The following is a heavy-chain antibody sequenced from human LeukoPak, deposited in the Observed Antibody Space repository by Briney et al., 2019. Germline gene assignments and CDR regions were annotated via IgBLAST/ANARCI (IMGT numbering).Heavy chain of an antibody. J-gene: IGHJ4*02. Sequence: GGSLRLSCAASGFTFSSYAMHWVRQAPGQGLEWVAVISYDGSNKYYADSVKGRFTISRDNSKYTLYLQMNSLRAEDTAVYYCALPQRASSPDPLDFWGQGTLVTVSS. CDR3: ALPQRASSPDPLDF. D-gene: IGHD6-13*01. CDR2: ISYDGSNK. V-gene: IGHV3-30-3*01. CDR1: GFTFSSYA.